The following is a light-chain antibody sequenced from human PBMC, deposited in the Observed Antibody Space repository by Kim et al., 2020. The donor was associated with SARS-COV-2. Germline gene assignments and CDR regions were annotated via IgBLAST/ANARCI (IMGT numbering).Light chain of an antibody. CDR2: RSN. CDR3: SALDSSLSAPPVV. J-gene: IGLJ2*01. Sequence: TATLTCTGNSNIVGNQGAAWLQQHQGHPPKLLSYRSNNRPSGISERFSASRSGNTASLTITGLQPEDEADYYCSALDSSLSAPPVVFGGGTQLTVL. CDR1: SNIVGNQG. V-gene: IGLV10-54*02.